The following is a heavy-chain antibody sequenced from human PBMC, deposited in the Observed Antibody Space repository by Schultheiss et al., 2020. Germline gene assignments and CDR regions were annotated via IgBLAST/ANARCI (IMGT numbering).Heavy chain of an antibody. CDR1: GFTFSDYY. D-gene: IGHD6-13*01. CDR2: ISSSGSTI. V-gene: IGHV3-11*01. J-gene: IGHJ2*01. CDR3: AKDESSSWFYWYFDL. Sequence: GGSLRLSCAASGFTFSDYYMSWIRQAPGKGLEWVSYISSSGSTIYYADSVKGRFTISRDNAKNSLYLQMNSLRAEDTALYYCAKDESSSWFYWYFDLWGRGTLVTVSS.